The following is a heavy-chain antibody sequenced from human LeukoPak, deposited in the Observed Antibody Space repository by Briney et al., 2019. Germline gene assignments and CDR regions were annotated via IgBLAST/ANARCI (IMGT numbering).Heavy chain of an antibody. CDR2: ISGSGGST. CDR3: ATGPSADAFDI. Sequence: GGSLRLSCAASGFTFSRYAVSWVRQAPGKGLEWFSGISGSGGSTYYADSVKGRFTISRDNSKNTVYLQMNSLRADDTALFYCATGPSADAFDIWGQGTMVTVSS. J-gene: IGHJ3*02. CDR1: GFTFSRYA. V-gene: IGHV3-23*01.